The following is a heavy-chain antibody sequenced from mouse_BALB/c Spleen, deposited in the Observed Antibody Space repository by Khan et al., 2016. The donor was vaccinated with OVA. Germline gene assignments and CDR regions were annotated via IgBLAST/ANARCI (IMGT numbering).Heavy chain of an antibody. V-gene: IGHV3-2*02. CDR1: GYSITSEYT. CDR2: ISYSGNT. D-gene: IGHD2-4*01. J-gene: IGHJ3*01. CDR3: ARKDYYDYDPFPY. Sequence: EVQLQESGPGLVKPSQSLSLTCTVTGYSITSEYTWNWIRQFPGNTLEWMGFISYSGNTRYNPSLKSRISITRATSKNQFFLQLNSVTSDDTATYFCARKDYYDYDPFPYWGQGTLVTVSA.